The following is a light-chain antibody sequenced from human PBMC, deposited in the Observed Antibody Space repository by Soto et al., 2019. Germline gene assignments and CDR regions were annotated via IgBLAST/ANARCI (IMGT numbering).Light chain of an antibody. J-gene: IGLJ1*01. CDR1: SSDVGNYNR. CDR3: ASYSTSSPYV. Sequence: QSVLTQPPSVSGSPGQSVTISCTGTSSDVGNYNRVSWYQQAPGTAPKVIIYEVTNRPSGVPDRFSGSKSGNTASLTISGLQAEDEADYYCASYSTSSPYVFGTGTKVTVL. CDR2: EVT. V-gene: IGLV2-18*02.